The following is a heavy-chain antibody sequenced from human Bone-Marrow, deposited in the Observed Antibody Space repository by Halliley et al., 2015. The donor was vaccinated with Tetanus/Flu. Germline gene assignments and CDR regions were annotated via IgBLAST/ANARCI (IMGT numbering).Heavy chain of an antibody. Sequence: LEGVAVLAYDGRRTFYADSVKGRFTISRDTSKNTLYLQMTSLRPEDTAVYFCAKEGLVATVYFDFWGQGTQVTVSS. CDR2: LAYDGRRT. D-gene: IGHD5-12*01. CDR3: AKEGLVATVYFDF. V-gene: IGHV3-30*18. J-gene: IGHJ4*02.